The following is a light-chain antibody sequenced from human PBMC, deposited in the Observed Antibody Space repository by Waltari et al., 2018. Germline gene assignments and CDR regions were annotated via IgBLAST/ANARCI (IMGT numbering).Light chain of an antibody. J-gene: IGLJ1*01. CDR2: EVS. V-gene: IGLV2-8*01. CDR1: RSHIVCHHR. CDR3: SSYAGSNTYYI. Sequence: QAALTPPPSMSGSPGQSVTISCTGPRSHIVCHHRFPWYQQHLGKAPKLMIYEVSQRPSGVSERFSGSKSGNTASLTISGLQAEDEADYYCSSYAGSNTYYIFGAGTRLTVL.